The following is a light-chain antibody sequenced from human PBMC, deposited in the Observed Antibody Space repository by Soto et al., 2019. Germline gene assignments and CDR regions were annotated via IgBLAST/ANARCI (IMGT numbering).Light chain of an antibody. CDR2: AAS. J-gene: IGKJ1*01. CDR3: QQTYTAPRT. V-gene: IGKV1-39*01. CDR1: QRIATY. Sequence: DLQVTQSPSSLSASVGDRVTITCRASQRIATYLNWYQQKPGKAPKLLIYAASSLQSGVPSTFSGSGSGTDFTLTITSLQPEDFATYYCQQTYTAPRTFGQGTKVEIK.